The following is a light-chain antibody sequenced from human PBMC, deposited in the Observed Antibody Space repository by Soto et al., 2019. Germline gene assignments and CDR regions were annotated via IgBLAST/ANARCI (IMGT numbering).Light chain of an antibody. V-gene: IGKV3-20*01. Sequence: EIVLTKSPATLSLSPGERATLSCRASQSVSSTYLAWYQQKPGQAPRLVIYGTSSRATGIPDRFSGSGSGTDFILTISRLEPEDFAVYYCQQYGDSPPNAFGQGTKLEIK. CDR3: QQYGDSPPNA. J-gene: IGKJ2*01. CDR1: QSVSSTY. CDR2: GTS.